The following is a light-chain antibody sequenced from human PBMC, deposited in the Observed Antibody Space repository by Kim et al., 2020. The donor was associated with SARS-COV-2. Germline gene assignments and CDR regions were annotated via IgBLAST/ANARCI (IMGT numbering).Light chain of an antibody. CDR2: DAS. V-gene: IGKV1-33*01. J-gene: IGKJ4*01. CDR1: QDISNY. CDR3: QQYDNPRLT. Sequence: DIQMTQSPSSLSASVGDRVTITCQASQDISNYLNWYQQKPGKAPTLLIYDASNLETGVPSRFSGSGSGTDFTFTISSLQPEDIATYYCQQYDNPRLTFGGGTKVDIK.